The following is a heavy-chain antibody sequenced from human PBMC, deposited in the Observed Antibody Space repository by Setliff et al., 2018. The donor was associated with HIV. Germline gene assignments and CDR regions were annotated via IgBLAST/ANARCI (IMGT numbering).Heavy chain of an antibody. CDR1: GASISSQY. D-gene: IGHD3-16*01. CDR3: ARGGAVSADFDS. CDR2: VYSSGNT. Sequence: SETLSLTCIVSGASISSQYWSWIRQPAGKGLEWIGRVYSSGNTNYNPSFKSRVTMSVDTSKNQFSLNLNSVTAADTAVYFCARGGAVSADFDSWGQGTLVTVSS. V-gene: IGHV4-4*07. J-gene: IGHJ5*01.